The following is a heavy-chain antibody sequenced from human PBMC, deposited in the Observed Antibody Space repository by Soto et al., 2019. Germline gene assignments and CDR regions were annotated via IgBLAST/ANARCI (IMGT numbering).Heavy chain of an antibody. CDR2: VKSKADGGSG. CDR3: TTDSRTTLPEIRFDY. Sequence: EVQLVESGGGLVKPGGSLRLSCAASGFPFNNAWINWVRQVPGKGLEWVGRVKSKADGGSGDYAAPVKGRFVVSRDDSKDILYLQMNNLKIEDTGVYYCTTDSRTTLPEIRFDYWGHGTQVTVSS. CDR1: GFPFNNAW. J-gene: IGHJ4*01. V-gene: IGHV3-15*07. D-gene: IGHD1-26*01.